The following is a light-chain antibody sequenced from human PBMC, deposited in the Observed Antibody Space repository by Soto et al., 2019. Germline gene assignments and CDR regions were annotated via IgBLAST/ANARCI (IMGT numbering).Light chain of an antibody. CDR2: DVS. V-gene: IGLV2-14*01. CDR1: SSDVGGYNS. J-gene: IGLJ1*01. Sequence: QSVLTQPASVSGSPGQSITISCTGTSSDVGGYNSVSWYQQHPGKAPKLMIYDVSNRPSGVSNRFSGSKSGNTASLTISGLQAEDEADYSCSSYTSSSTLVFGTGTKATVL. CDR3: SSYTSSSTLV.